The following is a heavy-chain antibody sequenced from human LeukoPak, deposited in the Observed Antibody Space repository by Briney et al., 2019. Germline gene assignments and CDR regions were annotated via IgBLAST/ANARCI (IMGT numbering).Heavy chain of an antibody. D-gene: IGHD4/OR15-4a*01. CDR3: ARGPNGAFDI. Sequence: GGSLRLSCAPSGFTFSAYTMNWVRQAPGEGLDWVSSISSDSRYILYADSLKGRFTISRDNAKNSMYLQMNSLRAEDTALYYCARGPNGAFDIWGQGTMVTVSS. CDR2: ISSDSRYI. CDR1: GFTFSAYT. J-gene: IGHJ3*02. V-gene: IGHV3-21*01.